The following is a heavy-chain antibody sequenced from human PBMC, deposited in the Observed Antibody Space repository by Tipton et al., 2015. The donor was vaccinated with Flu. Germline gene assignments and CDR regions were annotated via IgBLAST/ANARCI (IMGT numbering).Heavy chain of an antibody. Sequence: SLRLSCAASGFTVSSNYMSWVRQAPGKGLEWVSVIYSGDSTYYADSVKGRFTISRHNSKNTLYLQMNSLRAEDTAVYYCAGDLVVRGVMYGGMDVWGQGTTVPVPS. CDR3: AGDLVVRGVMYGGMDV. V-gene: IGHV3-53*04. CDR1: GFTVSSNY. J-gene: IGHJ6*02. CDR2: IYSGDST. D-gene: IGHD3-10*01.